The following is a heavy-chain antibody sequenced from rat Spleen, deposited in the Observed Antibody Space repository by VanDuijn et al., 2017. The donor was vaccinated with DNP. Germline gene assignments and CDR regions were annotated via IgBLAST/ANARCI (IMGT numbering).Heavy chain of an antibody. CDR2: ISTSGSRT. J-gene: IGHJ2*01. D-gene: IGHD1-12*02. Sequence: EVQLVESGGGLVQPGRSLKLSCAASGFTFSNSGMAWVRQAPTKGLEWVATISTSGSRTYYPDSVKGRFTISRDNAKSTLYLQMNSLRSEDMATYYCARPDYYDGSYPHYWGQGVMVTVSS. CDR3: ARPDYYDGSYPHY. CDR1: GFTFSNSG. V-gene: IGHV5S13*01.